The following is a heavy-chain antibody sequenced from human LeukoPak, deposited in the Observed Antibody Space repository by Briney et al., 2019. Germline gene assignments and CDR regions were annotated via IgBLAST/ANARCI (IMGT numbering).Heavy chain of an antibody. Sequence: GGSLRLSCAASGFTFSSYGMHWVRQAPGKGLEWVAVISYDGSNKYYADSVKGRFTISRDNSKNTLYLQMNSLRAEDTAVYYCAKKEYLYSSSWYGIYYWGQGTLVTVSS. V-gene: IGHV3-30*18. CDR3: AKKEYLYSSSWYGIYY. CDR1: GFTFSSYG. CDR2: ISYDGSNK. J-gene: IGHJ4*02. D-gene: IGHD6-13*01.